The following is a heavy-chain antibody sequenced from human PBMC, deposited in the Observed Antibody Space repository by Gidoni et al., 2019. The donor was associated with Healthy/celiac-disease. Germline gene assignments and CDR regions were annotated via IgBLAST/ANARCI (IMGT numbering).Heavy chain of an antibody. CDR2: IKHSGST. Sequence: QVQLQQWGSGLLKPSETLSLTCAVYGGSFSGYYWSWIRQPPGKGLEWIGEIKHSGSTNYNPSLKSRVTISVDTSKNQFSLKRSSVTAADTAVYYCASRFVVPANYYYYYGMDVWGQGTTVTVSS. J-gene: IGHJ6*02. V-gene: IGHV4-34*01. D-gene: IGHD2-2*01. CDR1: GGSFSGYY. CDR3: ASRFVVPANYYYYYGMDV.